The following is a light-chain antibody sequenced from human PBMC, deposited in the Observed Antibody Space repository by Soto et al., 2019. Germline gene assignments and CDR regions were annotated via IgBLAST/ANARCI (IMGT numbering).Light chain of an antibody. CDR3: QQYNDWLYS. J-gene: IGKJ2*03. Sequence: EIVMTQSPANMSVSPGERVAVSCRASRPVRSNLAWYQQKPGQPPRLLIYGSSTRATGIPARFSGSGSGTEFPLTVTSLQSADIAVYYCQQYNDWLYSFGQGTKVDIK. V-gene: IGKV3-15*01. CDR2: GSS. CDR1: RPVRSN.